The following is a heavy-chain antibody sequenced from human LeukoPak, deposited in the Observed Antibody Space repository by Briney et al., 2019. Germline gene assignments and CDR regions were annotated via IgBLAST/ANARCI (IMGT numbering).Heavy chain of an antibody. Sequence: GGSLRLSCAASGFTFSSYSMNWVRQAPGKGLEWVSSISSSSSYIYYADSVKGRFTISRDNAKNSLYLQMNSLRAEDTAVYYCARDHGGSGSFYWFDPWGQGTLVTVSS. CDR2: ISSSSSYI. D-gene: IGHD3-10*01. CDR3: ARDHGGSGSFYWFDP. J-gene: IGHJ5*02. CDR1: GFTFSSYS. V-gene: IGHV3-21*01.